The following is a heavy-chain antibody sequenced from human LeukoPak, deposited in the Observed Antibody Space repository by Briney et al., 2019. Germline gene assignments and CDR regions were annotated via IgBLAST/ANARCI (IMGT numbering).Heavy chain of an antibody. J-gene: IGHJ4*02. D-gene: IGHD2-2*01. CDR1: GFSFSNYG. CDR3: AKGFYIVEVPAAHPYFDY. CDR2: IRYDGSNK. V-gene: IGHV3-30*02. Sequence: GGSLRLSCAASGFSFSNYGMHWVRQAPGKGLEWVAFIRYDGSNKYYADSVKGRFTISRDNSKNTLYLQMISLRPEDTAVYYCAKGFYIVEVPAAHPYFDYWGQGTLVTVSS.